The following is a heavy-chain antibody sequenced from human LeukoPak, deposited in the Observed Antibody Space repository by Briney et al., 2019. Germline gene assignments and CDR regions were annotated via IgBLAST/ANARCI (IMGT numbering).Heavy chain of an antibody. CDR2: IYYSGST. CDR1: GGSISSYY. CDR3: ARDHEYSSSWYRGGGYFDY. Sequence: SETLSLTCTVSGGSISSYYWSWIRQPPGKGLEWIGYIYYSGSTNYNPSLKSRVTISVDTSKNQFSLKLSSVTAEDTAVYYCARDHEYSSSWYRGGGYFDYWGQGTLVTVSS. J-gene: IGHJ4*02. D-gene: IGHD6-13*01. V-gene: IGHV4-59*01.